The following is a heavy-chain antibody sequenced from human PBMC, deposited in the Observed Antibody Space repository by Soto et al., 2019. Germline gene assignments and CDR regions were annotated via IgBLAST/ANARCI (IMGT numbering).Heavy chain of an antibody. CDR2: ISNSSSII. Sequence: GGSLRLSCAASGFTFSSYWMSWVRQAPGKGLEWVSYISNSSSIIYYADSVKGRFTISRDNAKNSLYLQMNSLRAEDTAIYYCARGVPAAMSYFQYWGQGTLVTVSS. D-gene: IGHD2-2*01. CDR3: ARGVPAAMSYFQY. CDR1: GFTFSSYW. V-gene: IGHV3-48*01. J-gene: IGHJ1*01.